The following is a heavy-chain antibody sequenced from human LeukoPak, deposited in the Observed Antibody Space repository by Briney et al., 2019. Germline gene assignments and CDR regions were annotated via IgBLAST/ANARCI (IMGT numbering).Heavy chain of an antibody. CDR3: ARGDHEY. Sequence: GGSLRLSCAASGFTFSSYVMSWVRQAPGKGLEWVAIISGSGGSIFYTDSVKGRFTISRDDAKNSLFLQMNSLRADDTAVYYCARGDHEYWGQGTLVTVSS. J-gene: IGHJ4*02. CDR2: ISGSGGSI. V-gene: IGHV3-23*01. CDR1: GFTFSSYV.